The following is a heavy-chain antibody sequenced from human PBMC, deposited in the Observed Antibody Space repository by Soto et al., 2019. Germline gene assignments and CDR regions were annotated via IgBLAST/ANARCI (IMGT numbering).Heavy chain of an antibody. CDR2: IIPIFGTT. D-gene: IGHD3-3*01. V-gene: IGHV1-69*01. CDR3: ARVFPDGWVEPGVVRGYLDT. J-gene: IGHJ4*02. Sequence: QVQLVQSGAEVKEPGSAVKVSCKAPADSFSSYGISWVRQAPGQGLEWMGGIIPIFGTTNYAENFQGRVTITADEFTNTAYMELSSLRSEDTALYYCARVFPDGWVEPGVVRGYLDTWGRGALVTVSS. CDR1: ADSFSSYG.